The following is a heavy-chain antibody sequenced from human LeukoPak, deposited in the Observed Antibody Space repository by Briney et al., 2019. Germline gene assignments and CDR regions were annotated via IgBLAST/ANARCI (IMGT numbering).Heavy chain of an antibody. V-gene: IGHV3-74*01. CDR2: IKGDGSHT. CDR3: ARDQDRAFDI. Sequence: GGSLRLSCAASGFTFGNYWMHWVRQAPGKGLVWVSRIKGDGSHTIYADSVKGRFTISRDNSKNTLYLQMNSMRAEDTAVYYCARDQDRAFDIWGQGTMVTVSS. J-gene: IGHJ3*02. CDR1: GFTFGNYW.